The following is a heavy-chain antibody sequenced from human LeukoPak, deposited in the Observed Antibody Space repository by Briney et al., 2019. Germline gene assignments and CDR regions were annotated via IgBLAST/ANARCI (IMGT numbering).Heavy chain of an antibody. CDR2: IRSKAYGGTT. CDR1: GFTFGDYA. CDR3: TRPYCSSTSCYPRYWYFDL. J-gene: IGHJ2*01. Sequence: GRSLRLSCTASGFTFGDYAMSWVRQAPGKGLEWVGFIRSKAYGGTTEHAASVKGRFTISRDDSKSIAYLQMNSLKTEDTAVYYCTRPYCSSTSCYPRYWYFDLWGRGTLVTVSS. D-gene: IGHD2-2*01. V-gene: IGHV3-49*04.